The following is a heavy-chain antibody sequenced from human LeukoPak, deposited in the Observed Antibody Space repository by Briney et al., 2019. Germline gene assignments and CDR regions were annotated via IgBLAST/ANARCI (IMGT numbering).Heavy chain of an antibody. V-gene: IGHV4-30-2*05. D-gene: IGHD5-12*01. CDR2: IYHSGST. Sequence: PSETLSLTCAVSGGSISSGGYSWSWIRQPPGKGLEWIGYIYHSGSTYYNPSLKSRVIISVDTSTNQFSLKLNSVTAADTAVYYCARDSSGGYGFIDYWGQGTLVTVSS. CDR1: GGSISSGGYS. J-gene: IGHJ4*02. CDR3: ARDSSGGYGFIDY.